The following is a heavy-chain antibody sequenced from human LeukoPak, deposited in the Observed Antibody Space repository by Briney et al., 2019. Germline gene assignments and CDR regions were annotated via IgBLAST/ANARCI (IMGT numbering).Heavy chain of an antibody. CDR2: ISAYNGNT. D-gene: IGHD2-2*03. V-gene: IGHV1-18*01. J-gene: IGHJ5*02. CDR3: ARVKGGYCSSTSCAYNWFDP. Sequence: PVASVKVSRKASGYIFTSYGISWVRQAPGQGREGMGWISAYNGNTNNAQKLQGRVTMTTDTSTSTAYMELRSLRSDDTAVYYCARVKGGYCSSTSCAYNWFDPWGQGTLVTVSS. CDR1: GYIFTSYG.